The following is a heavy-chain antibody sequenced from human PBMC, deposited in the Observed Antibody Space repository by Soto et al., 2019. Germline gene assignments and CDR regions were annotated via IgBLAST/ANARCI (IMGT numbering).Heavy chain of an antibody. V-gene: IGHV3-66*01. Sequence: GGSLRLSCAASGFTVSSNYMSWVRQAPGKGLEWVSVIYSGGSTYYADSVKGRFTISRDNSKNTLYLQMNSLRGEDTAVYYCARDQGGSYSYYYYYMDVWGKGTTVTVSS. CDR1: GFTVSSNY. J-gene: IGHJ6*03. CDR3: ARDQGGSYSYYYYYMDV. D-gene: IGHD1-26*01. CDR2: IYSGGST.